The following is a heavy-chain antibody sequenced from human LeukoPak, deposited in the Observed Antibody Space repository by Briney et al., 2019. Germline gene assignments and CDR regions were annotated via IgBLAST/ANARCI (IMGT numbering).Heavy chain of an antibody. D-gene: IGHD3-10*01. CDR1: GFTFSSYW. CDR2: INSDGSST. CDR3: ARAGFGELLYPYYGMDV. Sequence: GGSLRLSCAASGFTFSSYWMHWVRQAPGKGLVWVSRINSDGSSTSYADSVKGRFTISRDNAKNTLYLQMNSLRAEDTAVYYCARAGFGELLYPYYGMDVWGQGTTVTVSS. J-gene: IGHJ6*02. V-gene: IGHV3-74*01.